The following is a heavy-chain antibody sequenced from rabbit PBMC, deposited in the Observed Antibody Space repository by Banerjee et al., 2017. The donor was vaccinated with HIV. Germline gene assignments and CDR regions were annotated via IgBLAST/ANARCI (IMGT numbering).Heavy chain of an antibody. D-gene: IGHD1-1*01. J-gene: IGHJ4*01. CDR3: AKDSDSGRFYFTL. Sequence: QQQLEESGGDLVKPGASLTLTCKASGIDFSSYYYKCWVRQAPGKGLEWIGCIYNGDGSAYYANWVNGRFTISSHNAQNTLYLQLNSLTAADTATYFCAKDSDSGRFYFTLWGPGTLVTVS. V-gene: IGHV1S43*01. CDR1: GIDFSSYYY. CDR2: IYNGDGSA.